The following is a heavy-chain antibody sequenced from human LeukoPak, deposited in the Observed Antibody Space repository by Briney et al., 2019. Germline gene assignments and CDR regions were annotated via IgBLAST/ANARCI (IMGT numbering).Heavy chain of an antibody. J-gene: IGHJ5*02. D-gene: IGHD3-9*01. CDR3: AREGYDILTGYYTSIGDWFDP. CDR2: IYYSGST. V-gene: IGHV4-39*07. CDR1: GGSISSSSYY. Sequence: SETLSLTCTVSGGSISSSSYYWGWIRQPPGKGLEWIGSIYYSGSTYYNPSLKSRVTISVDTSKNQFSLKLSSVTAADTAVYYCAREGYDILTGYYTSIGDWFDPWGQGTLVTVSS.